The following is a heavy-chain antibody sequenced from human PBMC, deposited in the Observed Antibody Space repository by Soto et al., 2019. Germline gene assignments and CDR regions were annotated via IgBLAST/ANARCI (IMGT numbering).Heavy chain of an antibody. CDR2: ISGSGGST. V-gene: IGHV3-23*01. J-gene: IGHJ4*02. D-gene: IGHD3-9*01. CDR1: GFTFSSYA. Sequence: EVQLLESGGGLVQPGGSLRISCAASGFTFSSYAMSWVRQAPGKGLEWVSAISGSGGSTYYADYVKGRFTIPRDNSKNTLYLQMNSLRAEDTAVYYCAKHDILTGYPFDYWGQGTLVTVSS. CDR3: AKHDILTGYPFDY.